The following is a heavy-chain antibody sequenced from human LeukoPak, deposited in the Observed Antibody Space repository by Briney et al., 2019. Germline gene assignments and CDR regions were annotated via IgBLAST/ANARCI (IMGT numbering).Heavy chain of an antibody. D-gene: IGHD2-21*02. J-gene: IGHJ1*01. CDR3: ARTDETAPAEDFQH. CDR2: IYSSGST. CDR1: GFSVSSNY. Sequence: PGGSLRLSCAASGFSVSSNYMSWVRQAPGKGLEWVSVIYSSGSTYYADSVKGRFTVSRDNSKNTLYLQMKSLRAEDTAVYYCARTDETAPAEDFQHWGQGTLVTVSS. V-gene: IGHV3-53*01.